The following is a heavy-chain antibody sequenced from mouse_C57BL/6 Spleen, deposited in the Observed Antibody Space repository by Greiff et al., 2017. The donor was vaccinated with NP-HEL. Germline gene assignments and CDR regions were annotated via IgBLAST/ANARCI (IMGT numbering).Heavy chain of an antibody. Sequence: VQLQQSGAELVRPGASVTLSCKASGYTFTDYEMHWVKQTPVHGLEWIGAIDPETGGTAYNQKFKGKAILTADKSSSTAYMERPSLTSEDSAVYYCTRGDYYGSSYGYFDYWGQGTTLTVSS. CDR3: TRGDYYGSSYGYFDY. CDR2: IDPETGGT. D-gene: IGHD1-1*01. J-gene: IGHJ2*01. CDR1: GYTFTDYE. V-gene: IGHV1-15*01.